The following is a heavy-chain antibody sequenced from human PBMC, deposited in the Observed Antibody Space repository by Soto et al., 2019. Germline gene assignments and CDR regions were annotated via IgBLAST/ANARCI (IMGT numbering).Heavy chain of an antibody. J-gene: IGHJ4*02. D-gene: IGHD2-21*02. Sequence: PSETLSLTCTVSGGSISNYYWSWIRQPPGKGLEWIGYVSYGGSTNYHPSLKSRVVISVDTSKNQFSLKLSSVTAADTAVYYCTRSSTRDVFWGPGTLVTVSS. V-gene: IGHV4-59*13. CDR2: VSYGGST. CDR3: TRSSTRDVF. CDR1: GGSISNYY.